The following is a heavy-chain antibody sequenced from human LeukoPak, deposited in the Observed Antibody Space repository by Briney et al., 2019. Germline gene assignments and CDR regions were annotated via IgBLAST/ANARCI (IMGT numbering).Heavy chain of an antibody. V-gene: IGHV3-74*01. CDR1: GFTSSTYW. J-gene: IGHJ4*02. CDR3: ARDLFYDSSGYYASDS. CDR2: TNNDGSST. D-gene: IGHD3-22*01. Sequence: PGGSLRLSCAASGFTSSTYWMHWVRQAPGKGLVWVSRTNNDGSSTVYADSVKGRFTISRDNAKNTLYLQMNSLRAEDTAVYYCARDLFYDSSGYYASDSWGQGTLVTVSS.